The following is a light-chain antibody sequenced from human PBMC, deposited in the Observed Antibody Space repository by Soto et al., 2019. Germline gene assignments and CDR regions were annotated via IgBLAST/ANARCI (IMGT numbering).Light chain of an antibody. CDR3: TSFTTSSLGL. Sequence: QSVLTQPASVSGSPGQSITISCTGTSSDVGGYPYVSWYQQHPGEAPKLMIFEVSNRPSGVSPRFSGSRSGNPASLTISGLQAEDEADYYCTSFTTSSLGLFGPGTKVTI. V-gene: IGLV2-14*01. J-gene: IGLJ1*01. CDR2: EVS. CDR1: SSDVGGYPY.